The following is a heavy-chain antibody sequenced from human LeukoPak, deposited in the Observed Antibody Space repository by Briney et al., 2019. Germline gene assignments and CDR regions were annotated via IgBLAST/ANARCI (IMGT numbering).Heavy chain of an antibody. Sequence: SQTLSLTCTVSGGSISSGVYYWSWIRQPPGKGLEWIGYIYHSGSTYYNPSLKSRVTISVDRSKNQFSLKLSSVTAADTAVYYCARAPPSGYRGGPDALDIWGQGTMVTVSS. CDR2: IYHSGST. J-gene: IGHJ3*02. V-gene: IGHV4-30-2*01. D-gene: IGHD3-22*01. CDR3: ARAPPSGYRGGPDALDI. CDR1: GGSISSGVYY.